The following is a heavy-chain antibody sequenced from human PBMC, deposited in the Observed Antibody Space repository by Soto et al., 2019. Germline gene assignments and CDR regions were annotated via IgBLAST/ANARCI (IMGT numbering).Heavy chain of an antibody. J-gene: IGHJ6*04. D-gene: IGHD2-15*01. CDR2: IYYSGST. V-gene: IGHV4-31*03. CDR1: GGSISSGGYH. CDR3: ARAGVANGMDV. Sequence: QVQLQESGPGLVKPSQTLSLTCTVSGGSISSGGYHWSWIRQHPGKGLEWIGYIYYSGSTYYNPSLKSRLTISVDTSKNQFSLKLSSVTAADTAGYYCARAGVANGMDVWGKGTTVTVSS.